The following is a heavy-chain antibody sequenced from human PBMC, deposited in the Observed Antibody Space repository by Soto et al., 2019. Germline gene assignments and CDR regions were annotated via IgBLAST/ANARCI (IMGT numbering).Heavy chain of an antibody. Sequence: QVQLVESGGGVVQPGRSLRLSCAASGFTFSSYGMHWVRQAPGKGLEWVAVIWHDGSNKYYADSVKGRFTISRDNSKNTLYLQMNSLRAEDTAVYYCARVSGYCSSTSCNDYWGQGTLVTVSS. CDR2: IWHDGSNK. J-gene: IGHJ4*02. V-gene: IGHV3-33*01. CDR3: ARVSGYCSSTSCNDY. D-gene: IGHD2-2*01. CDR1: GFTFSSYG.